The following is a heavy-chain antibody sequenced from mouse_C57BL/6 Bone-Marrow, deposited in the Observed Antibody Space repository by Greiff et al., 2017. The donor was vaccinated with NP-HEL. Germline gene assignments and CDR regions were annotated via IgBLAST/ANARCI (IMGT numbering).Heavy chain of an antibody. J-gene: IGHJ4*01. CDR2: IDPSDSYT. CDR1: GYTFTSYW. V-gene: IGHV1-59*01. Sequence: QVQLQQPGAELVRPGTSVKLSCKASGYTFTSYWMHWVKQRPGQGLEWIGVIDPSDSYTNYNQKFKGKATLTVDTSSSTAYMQLSSLTSEDSAVYYCARGGSTRYYYAMDYWGQGTSVTVSS. D-gene: IGHD5-1*01. CDR3: ARGGSTRYYYAMDY.